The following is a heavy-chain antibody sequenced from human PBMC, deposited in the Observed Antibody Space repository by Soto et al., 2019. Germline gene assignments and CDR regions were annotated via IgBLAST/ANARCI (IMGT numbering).Heavy chain of an antibody. CDR3: AKSVHYDSSGYYYSGPWFDP. D-gene: IGHD3-22*01. CDR1: GFTFSSYA. V-gene: IGHV3-23*01. CDR2: ISGSGGST. Sequence: GGSLRLSCAASGFTFSSYAMSWVRQAPGKGLEWVSAISGSGGSTYYADSVKGRFTISRDNSKNTLYLQMNSLRAEDTAVYYCAKSVHYDSSGYYYSGPWFDPWGQGTLVTV. J-gene: IGHJ5*02.